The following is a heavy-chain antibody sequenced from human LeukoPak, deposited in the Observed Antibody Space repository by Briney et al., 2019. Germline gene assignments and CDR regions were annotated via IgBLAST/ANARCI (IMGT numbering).Heavy chain of an antibody. CDR2: INHSGST. V-gene: IGHV4-34*01. CDR3: AREESSGWYWYFDL. CDR1: GGSFSGYY. D-gene: IGHD6-19*01. J-gene: IGHJ2*01. Sequence: PSETPSLTCAVYGGSFSGYYWSWIRQPPGKGLEWIGEINHSGSTNYNPSLKSRVTISVDTSKNQFSLKLSSVTAADTAVYYCAREESSGWYWYFDLWGRGTLVTVSS.